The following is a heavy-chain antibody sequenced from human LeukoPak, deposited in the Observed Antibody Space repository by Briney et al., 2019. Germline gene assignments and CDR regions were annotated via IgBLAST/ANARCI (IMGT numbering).Heavy chain of an antibody. J-gene: IGHJ4*02. Sequence: ASVKVSCRGAAYSFTTFHIDWVRQAPGKGLEWMGGFDPEDGETIYAQKFQGRVTMTEDTSTDTAYMELSSLRSEDTAVYYCATEVAVAGTGFDYWGQGTLVTVSS. D-gene: IGHD6-19*01. V-gene: IGHV1-24*01. CDR3: ATEVAVAGTGFDY. CDR1: AYSFTTFH. CDR2: FDPEDGET.